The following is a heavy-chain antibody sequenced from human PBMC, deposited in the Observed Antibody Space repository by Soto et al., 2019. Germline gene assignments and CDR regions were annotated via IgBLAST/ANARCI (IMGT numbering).Heavy chain of an antibody. D-gene: IGHD6-13*01. J-gene: IGHJ4*02. CDR3: ASRKTVDVAAATYYFDH. V-gene: IGHV3-23*01. CDR2: ISGSGSTT. Sequence: PGGSLRLSCAASGFTFSTYVVSWVRQVPGKGLEWVSSISGSGSTTYYAGSVKGRFTISRDNSKNTLFLQMNSLRAEDTAIYYCASRKTVDVAAATYYFDHWGPGTLVTVSS. CDR1: GFTFSTYV.